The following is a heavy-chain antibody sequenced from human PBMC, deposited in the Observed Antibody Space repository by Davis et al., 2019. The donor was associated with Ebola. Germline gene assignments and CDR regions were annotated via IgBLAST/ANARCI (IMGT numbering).Heavy chain of an antibody. CDR2: ISAYNGNT. CDR1: GYTFTSYG. J-gene: IGHJ6*02. CDR3: ALSGSSKGGYYYYYGMDV. Sequence: ASVKVSCKASGYTFTSYGISWVRQAPGQGLEWMGWISAYNGNTNYAQKLQGRVTMTTDTSTSTAYMELSSLRSEDTAVYYCALSGSSKGGYYYYYGMDVWGQGTTVTVSS. D-gene: IGHD1-26*01. V-gene: IGHV1-18*01.